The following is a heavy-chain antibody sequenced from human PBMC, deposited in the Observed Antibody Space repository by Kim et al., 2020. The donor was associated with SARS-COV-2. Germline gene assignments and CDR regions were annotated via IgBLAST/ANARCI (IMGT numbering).Heavy chain of an antibody. CDR1: GYTFTGYY. CDR3: AREWIVGATTEAYYGMDV. D-gene: IGHD1-26*01. Sequence: ASVKVSCKASGYTFTGYYMHWVRQAPGQGLEWMGWINPNSGGTNYAQKFQGRVTMTRDTSISTAYMELSRLRSDDTAVYYCAREWIVGATTEAYYGMDVWGQGTTVTVSS. CDR2: INPNSGGT. V-gene: IGHV1-2*02. J-gene: IGHJ6*02.